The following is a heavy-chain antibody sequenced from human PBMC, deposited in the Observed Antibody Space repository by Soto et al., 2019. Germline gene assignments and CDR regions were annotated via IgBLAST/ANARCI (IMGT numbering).Heavy chain of an antibody. CDR3: ARLVVAGITYYFDS. D-gene: IGHD6-19*01. CDR2: ISGAGETT. CDR1: GFTFSTYT. V-gene: IGHV3-23*01. J-gene: IGHJ4*02. Sequence: GGSLRLSCEASGFTFSTYTMHWVRQAPGKGLEWVSGISGAGETTYYAASVQGRFTISRGNSKNTLFLQMNSLRAEDTATYYCARLVVAGITYYFDSWGQGTLVTVSS.